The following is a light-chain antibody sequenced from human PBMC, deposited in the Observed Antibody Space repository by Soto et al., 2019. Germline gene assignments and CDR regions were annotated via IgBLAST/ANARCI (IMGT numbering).Light chain of an antibody. CDR2: DAS. Sequence: DIQMTQSPSTLSASVGDRVTITCRASQSIGNKLAWYQQKPGNAPNLLIYDASSLGSGVPLRFSGSGSGTEFTLTISSLRPDDFAIYYCQQYHNYWTFGQGTNVDIK. J-gene: IGKJ1*01. CDR3: QQYHNYWT. V-gene: IGKV1-5*01. CDR1: QSIGNK.